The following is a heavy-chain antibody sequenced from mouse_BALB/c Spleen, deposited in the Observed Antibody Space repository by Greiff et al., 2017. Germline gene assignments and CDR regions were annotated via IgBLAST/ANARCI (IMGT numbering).Heavy chain of an antibody. D-gene: IGHD2-12*01. CDR1: GFSLTGYG. CDR3: ARDQGPRRGYYAMDY. Sequence: VKLMESGPGLVAPSQSLSITCTVSGFSLTGYGVNWVRQPPGKGLEWLGMIWGDGSTDYNSALKSRLSISKDNSKSQVFLKMNSLQTDDTARYYCARDQGPRRGYYAMDYWGQGTSVTVSS. J-gene: IGHJ4*01. V-gene: IGHV2-6-7*01. CDR2: IWGDGST.